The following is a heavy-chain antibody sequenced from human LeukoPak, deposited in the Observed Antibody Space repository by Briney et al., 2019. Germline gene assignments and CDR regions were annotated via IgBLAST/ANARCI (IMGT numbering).Heavy chain of an antibody. Sequence: SETLSLTCTASGGSISSYYWSWIRQPPGKGLEWIGYIYYSGSTNYNPSLKSRVTISVDTSKNQFSLKLSSVTAADTAVYYCARVPRGYSYGSIWFDYWGQGTLVTVSS. CDR1: GGSISSYY. D-gene: IGHD5-18*01. V-gene: IGHV4-59*01. CDR2: IYYSGST. CDR3: ARVPRGYSYGSIWFDY. J-gene: IGHJ4*02.